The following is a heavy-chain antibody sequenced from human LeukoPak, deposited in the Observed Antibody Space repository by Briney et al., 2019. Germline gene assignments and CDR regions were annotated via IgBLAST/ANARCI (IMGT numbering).Heavy chain of an antibody. CDR2: ISAYNGNT. CDR1: GYTFSTYG. D-gene: IGHD2-2*01. J-gene: IGHJ4*02. V-gene: IGHV1-18*01. Sequence: ASVKVSCKASGYTFSTYGVTWVRQAPGQGLEWLGWISAYNGNTNFAQKFQGRVTMTTDTSTSTAYMELRSLRSDDTAVYYCARAGTTSSSTSDYWGQGTLVTVSS. CDR3: ARAGTTSSSTSDY.